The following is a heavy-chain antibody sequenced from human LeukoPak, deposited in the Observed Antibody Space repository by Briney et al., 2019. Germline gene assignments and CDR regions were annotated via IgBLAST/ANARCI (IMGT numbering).Heavy chain of an antibody. J-gene: IGHJ3*02. CDR2: IIPIFGTA. CDR3: ARGFDYYDSSGYPRPNAFDI. Sequence: SVKVSCKASGGTFSSYAISWVRQAPGQGLEWMGGIIPIFGTANYAQKFQGRVTITADESTSTAYMELSSLRSEDTAVYYCARGFDYYDSSGYPRPNAFDIWSQGTMVTVSS. D-gene: IGHD3-22*01. CDR1: GGTFSSYA. V-gene: IGHV1-69*13.